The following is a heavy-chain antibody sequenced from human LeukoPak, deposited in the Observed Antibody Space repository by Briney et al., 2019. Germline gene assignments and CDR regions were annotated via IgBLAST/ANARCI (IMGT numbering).Heavy chain of an antibody. J-gene: IGHJ5*01. CDR2: ISSSSSYI. CDR1: GFTFSSYS. CDR3: ARDAITIFGVAPNLSNWFDS. D-gene: IGHD3-3*01. Sequence: GGSLRLSCAASGFTFSSYSMNWVRQAPGKGLEWVSSISSSSSYIYYADSVKGRFTISRDNAKNSLYLQMNSLRAEDTAVYYCARDAITIFGVAPNLSNWFDSWGQGTLVTVSS. V-gene: IGHV3-21*01.